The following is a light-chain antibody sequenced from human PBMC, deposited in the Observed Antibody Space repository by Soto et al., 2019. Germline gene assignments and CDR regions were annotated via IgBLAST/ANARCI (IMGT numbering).Light chain of an antibody. CDR2: ELD. Sequence: QSVLTQPPSASGSPGQSVTISCTGTSSDIGGSKYVSWYQQHPGQAPKLMIYELDKRPSGVPDRFSGSKSGNTASLTVSGLQAEDEADYYCSSYGGNNNWRFGGGTQLTVL. V-gene: IGLV2-8*01. CDR1: SSDIGGSKY. CDR3: SSYGGNNNWR. J-gene: IGLJ2*01.